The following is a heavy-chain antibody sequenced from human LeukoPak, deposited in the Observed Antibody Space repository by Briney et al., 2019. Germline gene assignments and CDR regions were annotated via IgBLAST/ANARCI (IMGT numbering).Heavy chain of an antibody. Sequence: PGGSLRLSCAASGFTFSDYWMHWVRQAPGKGLVWVSRIYTDGSITSYADSVKGRFTISRDNAKNMLYLQMNSLRAEDTAVYYCARSDWFDPWGQGTLVTVSS. CDR1: GFTFSDYW. V-gene: IGHV3-74*01. CDR2: IYTDGSIT. J-gene: IGHJ5*02. CDR3: ARSDWFDP.